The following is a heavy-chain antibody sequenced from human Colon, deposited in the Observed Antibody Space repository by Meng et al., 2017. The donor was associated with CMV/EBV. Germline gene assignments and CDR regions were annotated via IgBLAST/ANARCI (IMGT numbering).Heavy chain of an antibody. Sequence: LACAGSGFVDNNTYIKWVREDPGKGLEWVSGMYRNGRHFYAKSVKDRFVISRDISKNTVSLQMKSLRPEDTAIYFCALNYRANEPFESWGPGTLVTVSS. CDR1: GFVDNNTY. CDR2: MYRNGRH. CDR3: ALNYRANEPFES. J-gene: IGHJ4*02. D-gene: IGHD5-24*01. V-gene: IGHV3-53*01.